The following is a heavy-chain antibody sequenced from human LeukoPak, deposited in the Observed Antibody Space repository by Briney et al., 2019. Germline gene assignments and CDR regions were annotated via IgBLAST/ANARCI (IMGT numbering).Heavy chain of an antibody. CDR2: ISSTSGTI. V-gene: IGHV3-48*02. J-gene: IGHJ6*02. Sequence: GGSLRHSCAASGFIFRSHTMNWVRQGPGKGLEWVSYISSTSGTIYYADSVKGRFTISRDNAKNSLYLQMNSLRDEDTAVYYCARDYYGMDVWGQGTTVTVSS. CDR1: GFIFRSHT. CDR3: ARDYYGMDV.